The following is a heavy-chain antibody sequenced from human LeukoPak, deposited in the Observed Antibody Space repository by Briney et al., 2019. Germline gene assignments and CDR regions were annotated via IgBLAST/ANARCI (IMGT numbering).Heavy chain of an antibody. CDR3: AWGEVGSSSSVDY. J-gene: IGHJ4*02. V-gene: IGHV1-69*05. CDR2: IIPIFGTA. D-gene: IGHD6-6*01. CDR1: GGTFSSYT. Sequence: SVKVSCKASGGTFSSYTISWVRQAPGQGLEWMGRIIPIFGTANYAQKFQGRVTITTDESTSTAYMELSSLRSEDTAVYYCAWGEVGSSSSVDYWGQGTLVTVSS.